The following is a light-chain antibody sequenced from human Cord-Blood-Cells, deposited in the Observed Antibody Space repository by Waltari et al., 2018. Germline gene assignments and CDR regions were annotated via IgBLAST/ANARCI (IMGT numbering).Light chain of an antibody. CDR2: DVS. V-gene: IGLV2-14*01. Sequence: QSALTQTPSVSGSPGQSLTISCPRTSSDVGGYNYVSRYQQHPGKAPKLMIYDVSNRPSGVSNRFSGSKSGNTASLTISGLQAEDEADYYCSSYTSSSTLVVFGGGTKLTVL. CDR1: SSDVGGYNY. J-gene: IGLJ2*01. CDR3: SSYTSSSTLVV.